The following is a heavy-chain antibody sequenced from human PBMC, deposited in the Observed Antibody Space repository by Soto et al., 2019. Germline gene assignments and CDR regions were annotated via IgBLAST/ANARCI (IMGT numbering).Heavy chain of an antibody. Sequence: QVQLVQSGAEVKKPGASVKVSCKASGYTFTSYDINWVRQATGQGLEWMGWMNPNSGNTGYAQKFQGRVTMTRNTSISTAYMELSSLRSEDTAVHYCAREYCSGGSCYLDYWGQGTLVTVSS. CDR1: GYTFTSYD. CDR2: MNPNSGNT. D-gene: IGHD2-15*01. J-gene: IGHJ4*02. V-gene: IGHV1-8*01. CDR3: AREYCSGGSCYLDY.